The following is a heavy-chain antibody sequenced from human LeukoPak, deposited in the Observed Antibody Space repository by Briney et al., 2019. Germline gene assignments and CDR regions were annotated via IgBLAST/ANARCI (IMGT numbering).Heavy chain of an antibody. V-gene: IGHV4-59*08. CDR2: IYYSGNT. D-gene: IGHD4-23*01. CDR1: GGSISSYC. Sequence: PSETLSLTCTVSGGSISSYCWSWIRQPPGEGLEWIGYIYYSGNTNYNPSLKSRVTISVDTSKNQFSLKLGSVTAADTAVYYCARHANNYGGNLPFDCWGRATLVTVSS. J-gene: IGHJ4*02. CDR3: ARHANNYGGNLPFDC.